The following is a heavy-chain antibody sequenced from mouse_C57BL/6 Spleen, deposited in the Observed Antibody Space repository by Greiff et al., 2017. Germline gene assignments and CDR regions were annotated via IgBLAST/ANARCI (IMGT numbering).Heavy chain of an antibody. J-gene: IGHJ4*01. CDR3: AYCGSSPYYAMDY. V-gene: IGHV1-50*01. CDR2: IDPSDSYT. CDR1: GYTFTSYW. D-gene: IGHD1-1*01. Sequence: VQLQQPGAELVKPGASVKLSCKASGYTFTSYWMQWVKQRPGQGLEWIGEIDPSDSYTNYNQKFKGKATLTVDTSSSTAYMQLSSLTSEDSAVYYCAYCGSSPYYAMDYWGQGTSVTVSS.